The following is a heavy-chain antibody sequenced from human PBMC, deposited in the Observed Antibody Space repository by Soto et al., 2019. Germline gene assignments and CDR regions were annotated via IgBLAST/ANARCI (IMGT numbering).Heavy chain of an antibody. D-gene: IGHD2-8*01. CDR3: ARGGVY. J-gene: IGHJ1*01. CDR1: GFTFSSHE. V-gene: IGHV3-48*03. CDR2: ISGSGSTI. Sequence: GGSLRLSCEAAGFTFSSHEMNWIRQTPGKRLEWIAKISGSGSTINYADSVKGRFTISRDNVQRTLHLQMDSLRVEDTGVYYCARGGVYWGRGTLVTVSS.